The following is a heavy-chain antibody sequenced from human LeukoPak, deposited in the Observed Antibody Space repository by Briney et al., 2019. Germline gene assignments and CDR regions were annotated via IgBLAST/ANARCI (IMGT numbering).Heavy chain of an antibody. CDR1: GFTFSSYA. J-gene: IGHJ4*02. D-gene: IGHD6-25*01. V-gene: IGHV3-23*01. CDR3: AKTRGPAATHPDY. Sequence: GESLSLSCAASGFTFSSYAMTWVRQAPGKGLEWVSAIFGSDGRTFYADAVKGRFTISRDNSKNTLYLQMNSLRAEDTAIYYCAKTRGPAATHPDYWGQGILVTVSS. CDR2: IFGSDGRT.